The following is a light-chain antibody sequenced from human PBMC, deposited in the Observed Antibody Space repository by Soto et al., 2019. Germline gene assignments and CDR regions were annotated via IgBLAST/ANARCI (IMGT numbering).Light chain of an antibody. J-gene: IGKJ1*01. CDR1: QIISSW. Sequence: DLQMTQSPSALSASVGDRVTITCRASQIISSWVAWYQQKPGKAPKFLIYKASTLESGVPSRFSGSGPGTEFTLTINSLQPDESATYYRQRYENYQWTFGQGTKVEIK. V-gene: IGKV1-5*03. CDR2: KAS. CDR3: QRYENYQWT.